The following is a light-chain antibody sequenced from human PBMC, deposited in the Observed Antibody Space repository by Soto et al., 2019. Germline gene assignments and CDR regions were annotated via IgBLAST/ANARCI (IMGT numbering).Light chain of an antibody. CDR1: SPNIGGNA. Sequence: QSVLTQPPSASGTPGQRVTISCSGSSPNIGGNAVNWYQQLPGTAPKVLIYSNNQRPSGVPDRFSGSKSGTSASLAISGLQSEDEADYYCNSYVGSNNYVFGTGTKVTVL. CDR2: SNN. V-gene: IGLV1-44*01. J-gene: IGLJ1*01. CDR3: NSYVGSNNYV.